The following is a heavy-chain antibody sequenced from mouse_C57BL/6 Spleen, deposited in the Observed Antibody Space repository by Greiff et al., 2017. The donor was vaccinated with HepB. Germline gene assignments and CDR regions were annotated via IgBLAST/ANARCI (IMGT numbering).Heavy chain of an antibody. D-gene: IGHD4-1*01. CDR3: TTGTGTWYFDV. Sequence: VQLQQSGAELVRPGASVKLSCTASGFNIKDDYMHWVKQRPEQGLEWIGWIDPENGDTDYASKFQGKATITADTSSNTAYLQLSSLTSEDTAVYYCTTGTGTWYFDVWGTGTTVTVSS. CDR1: GFNIKDDY. V-gene: IGHV14-4*01. CDR2: IDPENGDT. J-gene: IGHJ1*03.